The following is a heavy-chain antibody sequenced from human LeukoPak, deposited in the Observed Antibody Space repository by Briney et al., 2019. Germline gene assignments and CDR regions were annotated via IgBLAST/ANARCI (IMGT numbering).Heavy chain of an antibody. CDR1: GFTVSTNY. CDR3: ARGGYASGSPYYYYNMDV. CDR2: IYGGGTT. Sequence: GGSLRLSCAASGFTVSTNYMAWVRQAPGKGLEWVSSIYGGGTTYYADSVKGRFIISRDNSKNTLYLRMNSLRAEDTAVYYCARGGYASGSPYYYYNMDVWGKGTTVTVSS. V-gene: IGHV3-66*02. D-gene: IGHD3-10*01. J-gene: IGHJ6*03.